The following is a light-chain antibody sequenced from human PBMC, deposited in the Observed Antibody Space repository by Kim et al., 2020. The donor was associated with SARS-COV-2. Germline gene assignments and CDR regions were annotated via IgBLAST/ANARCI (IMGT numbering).Light chain of an antibody. V-gene: IGKV1-9*01. CDR3: QQVNSYPFT. CDR1: QDISSS. J-gene: IGKJ3*01. Sequence: DIQLTQSPSFLSASVGDRVTITCRVSQDISSSLAWYQQKPGKAPKVFIYAASTLQSGVPSRFSGSGSGAEFTLTITSLQPEDFATYYCQQVNSYPFTFGPGTKVDIK. CDR2: AAS.